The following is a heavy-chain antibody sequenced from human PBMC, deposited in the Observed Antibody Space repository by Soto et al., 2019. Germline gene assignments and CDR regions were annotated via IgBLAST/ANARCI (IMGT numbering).Heavy chain of an antibody. CDR3: ARSQEIGSQYCVS. Sequence: PGGSLRLSCEASPFTFRGFDMHWVRQPTGKGLEWVSSIGTAGDTYYAVSVKGRLSISTDKAENCLCLQVNSLRAGDMAVYLWARSQEIGSQYCVSWGQQTQVTV. D-gene: IGHD2-15*01. CDR1: PFTFRGFD. CDR2: IGTAGDT. J-gene: IGHJ5*02. V-gene: IGHV3-13*01.